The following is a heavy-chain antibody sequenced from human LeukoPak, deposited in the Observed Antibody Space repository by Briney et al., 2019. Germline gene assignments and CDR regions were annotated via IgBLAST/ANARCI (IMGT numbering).Heavy chain of an antibody. CDR3: AELGITMIGGV. J-gene: IGHJ6*04. CDR2: ISGSGGST. D-gene: IGHD3-10*02. CDR1: GFTFSSYG. V-gene: IGHV3-23*01. Sequence: GGSLRLSCAASGFTFSSYGMSWVRQAPGKGLEWVLTISGSGGSTHYADSVKVRFTISRDNAKNSLYLQMNSLRAEDTAVYYCAELGITMIGGVWGKGTTVTISS.